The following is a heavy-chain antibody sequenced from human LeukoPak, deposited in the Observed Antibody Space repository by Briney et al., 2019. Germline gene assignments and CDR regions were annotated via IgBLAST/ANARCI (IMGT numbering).Heavy chain of an antibody. CDR2: IIPIFGTA. D-gene: IGHD4-17*01. Sequence: SVKVSCKASGYTFTGYYMHWVRQAPGQGLEWMGGIIPIFGTANYAQKFQGRATITADESTSTAYMELSSLRSEDTAVYYCARSLGDYGHYYYGMDVWGQGTTVTASS. CDR1: GYTFTGYY. J-gene: IGHJ6*02. V-gene: IGHV1-69*13. CDR3: ARSLGDYGHYYYGMDV.